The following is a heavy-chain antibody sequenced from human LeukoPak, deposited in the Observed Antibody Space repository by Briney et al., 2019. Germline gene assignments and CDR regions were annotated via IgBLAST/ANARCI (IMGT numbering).Heavy chain of an antibody. Sequence: ASVKVSCKASGYTFTSYGISWVRQAPGQGLEWMGWISAYNGNTNYAQKLQGRVTMTTDTSTSTAYMELRSLRSDDTAVYYCARSPGYSSGWYEPLFDYWGQGTLVTVSS. J-gene: IGHJ4*02. CDR3: ARSPGYSSGWYEPLFDY. CDR1: GYTFTSYG. CDR2: ISAYNGNT. V-gene: IGHV1-18*01. D-gene: IGHD6-19*01.